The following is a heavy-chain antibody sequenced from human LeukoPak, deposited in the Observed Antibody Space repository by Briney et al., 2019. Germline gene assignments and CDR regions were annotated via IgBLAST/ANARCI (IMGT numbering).Heavy chain of an antibody. CDR3: ARVDILTGYSLPDY. D-gene: IGHD3-9*01. CDR2: ISYDGSNK. CDR1: GFTFSSYA. J-gene: IGHJ4*02. Sequence: GRSLSLSCTASGFTFSSYAMHWVRQAPGKGLEWVAVISYDGSNKYYADSVKGRFTISRDNSKNTLYLQMNSLRAEDTAVYYCARVDILTGYSLPDYWGQGTLVTVSA. V-gene: IGHV3-30-3*01.